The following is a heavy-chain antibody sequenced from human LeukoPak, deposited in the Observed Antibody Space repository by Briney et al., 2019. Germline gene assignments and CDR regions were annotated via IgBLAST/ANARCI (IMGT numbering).Heavy chain of an antibody. Sequence: SQTLSLTCTVSGGSISSGDYYWSWIRQPPGKGLEWIAYIHYSGITSYNTSLKSRVTISVDTSKNQFSLKLNSVTAADTAVYYCARNAARDCTSTASWPRWFDPWGQGTLVTVSS. V-gene: IGHV4-30-4*01. D-gene: IGHD2-2*01. CDR3: ARNAARDCTSTASWPRWFDP. CDR1: GGSISSGDYY. CDR2: IHYSGIT. J-gene: IGHJ5*02.